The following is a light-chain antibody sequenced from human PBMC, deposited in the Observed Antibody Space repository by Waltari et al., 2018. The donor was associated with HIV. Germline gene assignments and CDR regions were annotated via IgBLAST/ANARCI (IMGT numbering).Light chain of an antibody. Sequence: DIQMTQSPSSLSASVGDRVTITCRASQSIGNNLNWYQQRAGRDPKLLIYGASSLQNLVPSRFSGSRSGTDFTLTISSLQPEDFATYHCQQSYSAPRTFGQGTKVEIK. CDR1: QSIGNN. CDR2: GAS. J-gene: IGKJ1*01. V-gene: IGKV1-39*01. CDR3: QQSYSAPRT.